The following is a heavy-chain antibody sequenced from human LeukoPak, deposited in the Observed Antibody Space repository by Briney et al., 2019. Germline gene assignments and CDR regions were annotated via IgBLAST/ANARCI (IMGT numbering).Heavy chain of an antibody. CDR2: ISAYNGNT. Sequence: GASVKVSCKASGYTFTSYGISWVRQAPGQGLEWMGWISAYNGNTNYAQKLQGRVTVTTDTSTSSAFMELRSLRSDDTAVYYCARDPLGFGESFDYWGQGTLVTVSS. CDR3: ARDPLGFGESFDY. CDR1: GYTFTSYG. V-gene: IGHV1-18*01. D-gene: IGHD3-10*01. J-gene: IGHJ4*02.